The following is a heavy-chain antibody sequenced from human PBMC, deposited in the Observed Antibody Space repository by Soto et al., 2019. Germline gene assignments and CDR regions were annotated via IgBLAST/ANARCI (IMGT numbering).Heavy chain of an antibody. CDR1: GFTFSTYW. Sequence: LRLSCAASGFTFSTYWMSWVRQAPGKGLEWVANIKQDGSQKYYVDSVMGRFTISKDNAKNSLYLQMNSLRAEDTAVYYCARDRGRGFDFSWGQGTLVTVSS. D-gene: IGHD2-21*01. CDR3: ARDRGRGFDFS. CDR2: IKQDGSQK. J-gene: IGHJ5*02. V-gene: IGHV3-7*01.